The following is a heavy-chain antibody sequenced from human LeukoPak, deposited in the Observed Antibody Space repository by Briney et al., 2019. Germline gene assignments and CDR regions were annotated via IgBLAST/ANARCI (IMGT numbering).Heavy chain of an antibody. V-gene: IGHV1-2*02. Sequence: ASVKVCCKSSGYTFTSNGISWVRQAPGQGPEWMGWINPNSGGTNYAQRFQGRVTMTRDTSISTAYMELSRLRSDDTAVYYCARNAYGSGRHVDYWGQGTLVTVSS. J-gene: IGHJ4*02. D-gene: IGHD3-10*01. CDR1: GYTFTSNG. CDR3: ARNAYGSGRHVDY. CDR2: INPNSGGT.